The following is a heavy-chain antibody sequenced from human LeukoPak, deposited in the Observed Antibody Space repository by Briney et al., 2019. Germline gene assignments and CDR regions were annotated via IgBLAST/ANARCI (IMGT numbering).Heavy chain of an antibody. D-gene: IGHD5-24*01. V-gene: IGHV3-7*01. J-gene: IGHJ4*02. CDR1: GFTFSIYW. CDR2: IKQDGSEK. Sequence: GGSLRLSCAASGFTFSIYWMSWVRQAPGKGLEWVANIKQDGSEKYYVDSVKGRFTISRDNAKNSLYLQMNSLRAEDTAVYYCARRGVDGALDYWGQGTLVTVSS. CDR3: ARRGVDGALDY.